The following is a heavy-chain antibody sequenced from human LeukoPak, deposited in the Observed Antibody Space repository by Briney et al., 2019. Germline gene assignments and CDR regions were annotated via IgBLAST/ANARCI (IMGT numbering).Heavy chain of an antibody. D-gene: IGHD3-10*01. CDR3: ASRGDPRKNWFDP. Sequence: GGSLRLSCAAPGFTFSSYSMNWVRQAPGKGLEWVSYISSSSSTIYYADSVKGRFTISRDNAKNSLYLQMNSLRAEDTAVYYCASRGDPRKNWFDPWGQGTLVTVSS. CDR1: GFTFSSYS. J-gene: IGHJ5*02. V-gene: IGHV3-48*01. CDR2: ISSSSSTI.